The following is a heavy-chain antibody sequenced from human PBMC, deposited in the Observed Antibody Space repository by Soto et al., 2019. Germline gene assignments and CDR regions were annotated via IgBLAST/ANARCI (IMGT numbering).Heavy chain of an antibody. CDR1: GYTFTSYD. Sequence: ASVKVSCKASGYTFTSYDINWVRQATGQGLEWMGWMNPNSGNTGYAQKFQGRVTMTRNTSISTAYMELSSLRSEDTAVYYCARPSGPGIAAAGPSYYYYYMDVWGKGTTVTVSS. CDR3: ARPSGPGIAAAGPSYYYYYMDV. J-gene: IGHJ6*03. CDR2: MNPNSGNT. D-gene: IGHD6-13*01. V-gene: IGHV1-8*01.